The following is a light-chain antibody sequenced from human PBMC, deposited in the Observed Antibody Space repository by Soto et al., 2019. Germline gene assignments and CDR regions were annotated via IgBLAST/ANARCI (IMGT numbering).Light chain of an antibody. Sequence: DIQMTQSPSSLSASVGDRVTITCRASQSISTYLNWYQQKPGKAPNLLIYAASTLDRGVPSRFSGSGSGTDFTLTISSLQPEDFAAYYCQQSDSTPFTFGPGTKVDIE. CDR2: AAS. J-gene: IGKJ3*01. CDR1: QSISTY. CDR3: QQSDSTPFT. V-gene: IGKV1-39*01.